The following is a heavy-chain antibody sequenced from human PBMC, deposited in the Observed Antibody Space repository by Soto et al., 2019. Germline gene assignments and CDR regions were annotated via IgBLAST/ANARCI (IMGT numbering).Heavy chain of an antibody. D-gene: IGHD2-21*02. Sequence: GESRKISCKGSVYSFTNYWIGWVRQMPGKGLEWMGIIYPDDSDTRYNPSFQGQVTISADKSISTAYLQWSSLKASDTAMYYCAIGGDWFFFDIWAQGTMVTVSS. CDR1: VYSFTNYW. V-gene: IGHV5-51*01. CDR2: IYPDDSDT. CDR3: AIGGDWFFFDI. J-gene: IGHJ3*02.